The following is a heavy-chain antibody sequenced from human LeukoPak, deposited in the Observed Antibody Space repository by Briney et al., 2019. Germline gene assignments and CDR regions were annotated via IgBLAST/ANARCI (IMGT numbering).Heavy chain of an antibody. D-gene: IGHD1-26*01. CDR3: ARDRLSGSLAPDY. J-gene: IGHJ4*02. CDR2: ISSSSSYI. V-gene: IGHV3-21*01. CDR1: GFTFSSYS. Sequence: GGSLRLSCAASGFTFSSYSMNWVRQAPGKGLEWVSSISSSSSYICYADSVKGRFTISRDNAKNSLYLQMNSLRAEDTAVYYCARDRLSGSLAPDYWGQGTLVTVSS.